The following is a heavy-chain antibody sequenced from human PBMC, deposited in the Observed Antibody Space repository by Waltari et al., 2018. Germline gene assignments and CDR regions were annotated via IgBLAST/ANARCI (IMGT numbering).Heavy chain of an antibody. D-gene: IGHD3-22*01. J-gene: IGHJ3*02. CDR2: INHSGST. V-gene: IGHV4-4*02. CDR3: ARDSDYYDSSGYYTRYGAFDI. Sequence: VQLVESGGGLVQPGGSLRLSCAASGFTFSSYSMNWVRQAPGKGLEWIGEINHSGSTNYNPSLKSRVTISVDTSKNQFSLKLSSVTAADTAVYYCARDSDYYDSSGYYTRYGAFDIWGQGTMVTVSS. CDR1: GFTFSSYS.